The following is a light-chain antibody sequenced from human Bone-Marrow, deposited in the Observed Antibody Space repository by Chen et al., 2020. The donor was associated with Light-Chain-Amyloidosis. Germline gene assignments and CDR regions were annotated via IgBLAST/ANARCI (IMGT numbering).Light chain of an antibody. Sequence: NFMLTQPHSVSESPGQMVIISCTRSSVSIATNYVQWYQQRPGSSPTTVIYEDDQRPSGVLDRFSGSIDRSSNSASLTISGLKTEDEADYYCQSYQGSSQGVFGGGTKLTVL. CDR1: SVSIATNY. CDR2: EDD. CDR3: QSYQGSSQGV. J-gene: IGLJ3*02. V-gene: IGLV6-57*01.